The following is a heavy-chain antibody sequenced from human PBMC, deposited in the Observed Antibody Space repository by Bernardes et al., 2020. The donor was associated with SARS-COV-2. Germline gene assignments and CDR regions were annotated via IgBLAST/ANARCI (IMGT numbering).Heavy chain of an antibody. CDR3: AKDSSVVPYYGMDV. V-gene: IGHV3-23*01. D-gene: IGHD2-2*01. Sequence: GRSLRLSCAASGFTFSSYAMTWVRQAPGKGLEWVSAISGSGGSTYYADSVKGRFTISRDNSKNTLYLQMNSLRAEDTAVYYCAKDSSVVPYYGMDVWGQGTTVTVSS. CDR2: ISGSGGST. J-gene: IGHJ6*02. CDR1: GFTFSSYA.